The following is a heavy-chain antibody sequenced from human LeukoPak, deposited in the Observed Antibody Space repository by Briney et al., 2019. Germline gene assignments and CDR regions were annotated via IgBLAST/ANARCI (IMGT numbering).Heavy chain of an antibody. CDR2: MNPNSGNT. J-gene: IGHJ5*02. V-gene: IGHV1-8*03. D-gene: IGHD6-13*01. CDR1: GYTFTSYD. CDR3: ARGASSSSSWFDP. Sequence: GASVKVSCKASGYTFTSYDINWVRQATVQGLEWMGWMNPNSGNTGYAQKFQGRVTITRNTSISTAYMELSSLRSEDTAVYYCARGASSSSSWFDPWGQGTLVTVSS.